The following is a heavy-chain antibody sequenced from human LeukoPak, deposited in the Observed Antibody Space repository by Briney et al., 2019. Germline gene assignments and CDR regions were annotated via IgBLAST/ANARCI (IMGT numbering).Heavy chain of an antibody. V-gene: IGHV3-23*01. CDR1: GFTFSSYA. J-gene: IGHJ4*02. Sequence: GGSLRLSCAASGFTFSSYAMSWVRQAPGKGLEWVSAISGSGGSTYYADSVKGRFTISRDNSKNTLYLQMNSLRAEDTAVYYCAKGEGVYYDILTPLDYWGQGTLVTVSS. CDR3: AKGEGVYYDILTPLDY. D-gene: IGHD3-9*01. CDR2: ISGSGGST.